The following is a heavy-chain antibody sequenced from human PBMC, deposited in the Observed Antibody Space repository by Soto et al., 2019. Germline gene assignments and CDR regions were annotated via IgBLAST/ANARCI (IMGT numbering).Heavy chain of an antibody. CDR1: GGSISSYY. D-gene: IGHD5-18*01. J-gene: IGHJ4*02. CDR2: IYYSGST. V-gene: IGHV4-59*01. Sequence: SETLSLTCTVSGGSISSYYWSWIRQPPGKGLEWIGYIYYSGSTNYNPSLKSRVTISVDTSKNQFSLKLSSVTAADTAVYYCAREGAMVTWYFDYWGQGTLVTVSS. CDR3: AREGAMVTWYFDY.